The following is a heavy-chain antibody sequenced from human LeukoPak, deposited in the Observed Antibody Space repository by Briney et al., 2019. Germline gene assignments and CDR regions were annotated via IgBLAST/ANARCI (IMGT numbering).Heavy chain of an antibody. D-gene: IGHD3-3*01. Sequence: SEPLSLTCTVPGGSISSYYWRWIRRPPGKGLEWIGYSNYSGSTNYKTFLKSRVTISLHTSKNQYSLKLSSVTPADTGGYDCARAGEGDIWRGLRYFDYWGEGTLVTVSS. J-gene: IGHJ4*02. CDR1: GGSISSYY. CDR2: SNYSGST. CDR3: ARAGEGDIWRGLRYFDY. V-gene: IGHV4-59*13.